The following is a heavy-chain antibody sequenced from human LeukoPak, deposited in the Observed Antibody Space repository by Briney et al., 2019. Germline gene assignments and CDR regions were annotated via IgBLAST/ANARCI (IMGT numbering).Heavy chain of an antibody. D-gene: IGHD5-24*01. J-gene: IGHJ6*03. V-gene: IGHV4-39*01. CDR3: ARHAVDGYNYYYYYYYMDV. Sequence: SETLSLTCTVSGGSISSSSYYWGWIRQPTGKGLEWIGSIYYSGSTYYNPSLKSRVTISVDTSKNQFSLKLSSVTAADTAVYYCARHAVDGYNYYYYYYYMDVWGKGTTVTVSS. CDR1: GGSISSSSYY. CDR2: IYYSGST.